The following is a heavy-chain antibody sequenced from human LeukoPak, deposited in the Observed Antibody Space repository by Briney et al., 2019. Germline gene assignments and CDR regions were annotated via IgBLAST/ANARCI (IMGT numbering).Heavy chain of an antibody. CDR3: ARCYRRSWFDP. CDR1: GFTFNNYW. J-gene: IGHJ5*02. CDR2: SNTDGSIT. V-gene: IGHV3-74*03. Sequence: ARSLTLSCAASGFTFNNYWMHWVRQAQGKGLVWVSCSNTDGSITTYADSVEGRLSGSRDNAKNTLYLQMNSLRVEDTGVYYCARCYRRSWFDPWGQGTLVTVSS. D-gene: IGHD2-2*02.